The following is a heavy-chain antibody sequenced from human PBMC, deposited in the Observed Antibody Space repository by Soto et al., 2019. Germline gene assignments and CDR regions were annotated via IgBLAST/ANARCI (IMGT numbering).Heavy chain of an antibody. CDR3: SRAVSSAMLIYYYYYYGMDV. D-gene: IGHD2-2*01. Sequence: SETLSLTCTVSGGSISSGDYYWSWIRQPPGKGLEWIGYIYYSGSTYYNPSLKSRVTISVDTSKNQFSLKLSSVTAADTAVYYCSRAVSSAMLIYYYYYYGMDVWGQGTTVTVSS. CDR2: IYYSGST. CDR1: GGSISSGDYY. V-gene: IGHV4-30-4*01. J-gene: IGHJ6*02.